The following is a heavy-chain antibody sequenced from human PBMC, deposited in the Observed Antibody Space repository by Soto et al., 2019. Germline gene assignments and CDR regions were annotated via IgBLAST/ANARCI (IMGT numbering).Heavy chain of an antibody. CDR3: ARHVPAAGYYYGMDV. CDR2: IIPIFGTA. V-gene: IGHV1-69*12. J-gene: IGHJ6*02. CDR1: GGTFSSYA. Sequence: QVQLVQSGAEVTKPGSSVKVSCKASGGTFSSYAISWVRQAPGQGLEWMGGIIPIFGTANYAQKFQGRVPITADESTSTASMELSSLRSEDTAVYYCARHVPAAGYYYGMDVWGQGTTVTVSS. D-gene: IGHD2-2*01.